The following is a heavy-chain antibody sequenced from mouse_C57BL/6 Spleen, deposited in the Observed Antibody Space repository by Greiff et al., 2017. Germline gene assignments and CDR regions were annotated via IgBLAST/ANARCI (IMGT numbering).Heavy chain of an antibody. V-gene: IGHV14-4*01. D-gene: IGHD4-1*01. CDR2: IDPENGDT. J-gene: IGHJ2*01. Sequence: VQLKQSGAELVRPGASVKLSCTASGFNIKDDYMHWVKQRPEQGLEWIGWIDPENGDTEYASKFQGKATITADTSSNTAYLQLSSLTSEDTAVYYCTTGMGRDLDYWGQGTTLTVSS. CDR1: GFNIKDDY. CDR3: TTGMGRDLDY.